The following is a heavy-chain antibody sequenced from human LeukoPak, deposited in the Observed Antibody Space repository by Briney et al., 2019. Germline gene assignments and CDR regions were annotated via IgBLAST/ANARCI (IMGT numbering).Heavy chain of an antibody. CDR1: GYTLTELS. CDR3: ATSSAYYDSSGYDAFDI. D-gene: IGHD3-22*01. CDR2: FDPEDGET. Sequence: GASVKVSCKVSGYTLTELSMHWVRQAPGKGLEWMGGFDPEDGETIYAQKFQGRVTMTEDTSTDTAYMELSSLRSEDTAVYYCATSSAYYDSSGYDAFDIWGQGTMVTVSS. J-gene: IGHJ3*02. V-gene: IGHV1-24*01.